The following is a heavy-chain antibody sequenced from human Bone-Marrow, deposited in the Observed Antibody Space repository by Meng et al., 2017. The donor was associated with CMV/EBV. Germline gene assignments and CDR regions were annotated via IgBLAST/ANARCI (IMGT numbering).Heavy chain of an antibody. Sequence: GESLKISCAASGFTFSSYSMNWVRQAPGKGLEWVSSISSSSYIYYADSVKGRFTISRDNAKNSLYLQMNSLRAEDTAVYYCARLPSYYYGSGSPCFAYWGQGTLVNVSS. D-gene: IGHD3-10*01. V-gene: IGHV3-21*01. CDR1: GFTFSSYS. J-gene: IGHJ4*02. CDR2: ISSSSYI. CDR3: ARLPSYYYGSGSPCFAY.